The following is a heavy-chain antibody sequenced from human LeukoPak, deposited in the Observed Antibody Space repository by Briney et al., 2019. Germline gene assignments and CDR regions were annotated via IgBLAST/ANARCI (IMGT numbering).Heavy chain of an antibody. Sequence: GRSLRLSCAASGFTCREYAMYWVRQAPGKGLEWVSHNSWNSGTTDYEVSVKGRFTISRDNAKDSLYLQMNSLRPEDTAWYFCAKDEGRYVSKYYFDYWGRGTLVTVSS. J-gene: IGHJ4*02. CDR2: NSWNSGTT. CDR3: AKDEGRYVSKYYFDY. CDR1: GFTCREYA. D-gene: IGHD2-15*01. V-gene: IGHV3-9*01.